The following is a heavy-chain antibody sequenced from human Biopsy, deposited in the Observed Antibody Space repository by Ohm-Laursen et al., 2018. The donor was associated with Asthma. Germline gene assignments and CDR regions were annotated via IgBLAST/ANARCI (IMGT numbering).Heavy chain of an antibody. D-gene: IGHD3-10*01. CDR3: ARAVDYSHYYGIDV. V-gene: IGHV1-18*01. J-gene: IGHJ6*02. Sequence: SAKVSCQPSGYTLKSAGITWVRQAPGQGVERMGWISVYNGNTKVAQKLQDRVTMITDTSTSTAYMELRSLRSDETAVYFCARAVDYSHYYGIDVWGQGTTVTVS. CDR1: GYTLKSAG. CDR2: ISVYNGNT.